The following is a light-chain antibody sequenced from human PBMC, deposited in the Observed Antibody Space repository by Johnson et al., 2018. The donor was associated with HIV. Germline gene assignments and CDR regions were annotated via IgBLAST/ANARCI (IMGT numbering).Light chain of an antibody. Sequence: QAVLTQPPSVSAAPGQRVNISCSGHSSNIENYFVSWYQQLPGAAPRLLIYEDYKRPSGIPDRFSGSKSGTSATLGITGLQPGDEGDYYCGTWDSSLTSYVFGAGTKVTVL. CDR2: EDY. V-gene: IGLV1-51*02. CDR1: SSNIENYF. CDR3: GTWDSSLTSYV. J-gene: IGLJ1*01.